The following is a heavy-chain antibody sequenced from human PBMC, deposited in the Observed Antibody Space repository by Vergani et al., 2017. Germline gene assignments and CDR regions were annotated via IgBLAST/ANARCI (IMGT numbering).Heavy chain of an antibody. Sequence: QVQLQQWGAGLLKPSETLSLTCAVYGGSFSGYYWSWIRQPPGKGLEWIGEINHSGSTNYNPSLKSRVTISVDTSKNQFSLKLSSVTAADTAVYYCATDLLEGNAFDIWGQGTMVTVSS. V-gene: IGHV4-34*01. CDR3: ATDLLEGNAFDI. CDR1: GGSFSGYY. CDR2: INHSGST. D-gene: IGHD2-15*01. J-gene: IGHJ3*02.